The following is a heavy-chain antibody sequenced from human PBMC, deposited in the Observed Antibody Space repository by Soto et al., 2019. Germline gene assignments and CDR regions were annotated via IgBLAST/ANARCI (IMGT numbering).Heavy chain of an antibody. D-gene: IGHD3-3*01. CDR2: IKSKTDGGTT. Sequence: EVQLVESGGGLVKPGGSLRLSCAASGFTFSNAWMNWARQAPGKGLEWVGRIKSKTDGGTTDYAAPVKGRFTISRDDSKNTLYLQMNSLKTEDTAVYYCTTQYDFWSGRREWGQGTLVTVSS. CDR1: GFTFSNAW. J-gene: IGHJ4*02. V-gene: IGHV3-15*07. CDR3: TTQYDFWSGRRE.